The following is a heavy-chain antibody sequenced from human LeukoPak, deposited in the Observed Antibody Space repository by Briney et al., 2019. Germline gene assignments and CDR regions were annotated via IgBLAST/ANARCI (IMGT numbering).Heavy chain of an antibody. CDR2: ISSSSSYI. J-gene: IGHJ4*02. CDR1: GFTFSSYS. Sequence: GGSLRLSCAASGFTFSSYSMNCLRQAPGKGLEWVSSISSSSSYIYYADSVKGRFTISRDNAKNSLYLQMNSLRAEDTAVYYCARLLPRWLQTMDYWGQGILVTVSS. V-gene: IGHV3-21*01. D-gene: IGHD5-24*01. CDR3: ARLLPRWLQTMDY.